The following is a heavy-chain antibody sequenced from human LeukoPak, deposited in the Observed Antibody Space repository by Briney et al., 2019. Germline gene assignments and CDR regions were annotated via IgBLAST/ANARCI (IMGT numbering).Heavy chain of an antibody. V-gene: IGHV1-69*06. D-gene: IGHD5-24*01. CDR3: AKGRDGYNFDY. CDR1: GGTFSSYA. CDR2: IIPIFGTA. Sequence: ASVKVSCKASGGTFSSYAISWVRQAPGQGLEWMGGIIPIFGTANYARKFQGRVTITADKSTSTAYMELSSLRSEDTAVYYCAKGRDGYNFDYWGQGTLVTVSS. J-gene: IGHJ4*02.